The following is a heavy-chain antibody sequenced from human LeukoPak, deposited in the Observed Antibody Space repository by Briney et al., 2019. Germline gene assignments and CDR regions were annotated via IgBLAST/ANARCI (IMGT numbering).Heavy chain of an antibody. J-gene: IGHJ3*02. D-gene: IGHD1-26*01. V-gene: IGHV4-30-2*01. CDR2: IYHSGST. CDR3: ARNVVGALDI. Sequence: SETLSLTCTVSGGSISSGGYYWSWIRQPPGKGLEWIGYIYHSGSTYYNPSLESRVTISVDRSKNQFSLKLGSVTAADTAVYYGARNVVGALDIWGQGTMVTVSS. CDR1: GGSISSGGYY.